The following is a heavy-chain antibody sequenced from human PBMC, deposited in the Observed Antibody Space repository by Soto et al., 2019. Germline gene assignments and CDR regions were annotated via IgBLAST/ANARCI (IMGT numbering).Heavy chain of an antibody. Sequence: PGESLKISCAASGFTFSDYYMSWIRQAPGKGLEWVSYISSSSSYTNYADSVKGRFTISRDNAKNSLYLQMNSLRAEDTAVYYCARYGGWYGEDFDYWGQGTLVTVSS. V-gene: IGHV3-11*06. CDR2: ISSSSSYT. CDR1: GFTFSDYY. D-gene: IGHD6-19*01. J-gene: IGHJ4*02. CDR3: ARYGGWYGEDFDY.